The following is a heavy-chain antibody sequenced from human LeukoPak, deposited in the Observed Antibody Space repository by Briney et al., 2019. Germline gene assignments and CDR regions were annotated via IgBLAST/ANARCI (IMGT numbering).Heavy chain of an antibody. J-gene: IGHJ3*02. CDR1: GFIISSNY. CDR3: ARDPQIRGLDDAFDI. Sequence: LPGGSLRLSCAAYGFIISSNYMSWVRQAPGKGLEWVSVIYSGGSTSYADSVRGRFTISRDNSKKTLYLQMNSLEATESRGYDRARDPQIRGLDDAFDIWGQGTMVTVSS. CDR2: IYSGGST. V-gene: IGHV3-53*01. D-gene: IGHD3-16*01.